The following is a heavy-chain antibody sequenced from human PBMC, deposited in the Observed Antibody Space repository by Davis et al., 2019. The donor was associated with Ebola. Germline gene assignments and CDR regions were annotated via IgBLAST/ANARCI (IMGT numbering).Heavy chain of an antibody. Sequence: SETLSLTCTVSGGSITSGDYYWGWIRQSPGKGLEWIGSIYYSGSTYYNPSLKSRITIDVDTSKNQFSLRLSSVTASDTAVYYCATHRRVAAAPLDYWGQGILVTVSS. CDR1: GGSITSGDYY. CDR3: ATHRRVAAAPLDY. V-gene: IGHV4-39*01. J-gene: IGHJ4*02. CDR2: IYYSGST. D-gene: IGHD2-21*02.